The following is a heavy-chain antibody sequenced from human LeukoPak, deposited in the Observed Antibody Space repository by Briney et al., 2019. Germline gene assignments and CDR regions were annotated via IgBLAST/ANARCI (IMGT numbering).Heavy chain of an antibody. D-gene: IGHD5-18*01. CDR2: IYYSGST. CDR1: GGSISSYY. CDR3: ARGRAMDNLFDY. Sequence: PSETLSLTCTVSGGSISSYYWSWIRQPPGKGQEWIGYIYYSGSTNYNPSLKSRVTISVDTSKNQFSLKLSSVTAADTAVYYCARGRAMDNLFDYWGQGTLVTVSS. J-gene: IGHJ4*02. V-gene: IGHV4-59*01.